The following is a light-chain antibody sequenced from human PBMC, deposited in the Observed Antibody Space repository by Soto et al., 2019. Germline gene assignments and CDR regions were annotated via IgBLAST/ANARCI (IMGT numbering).Light chain of an antibody. V-gene: IGKV3-11*01. J-gene: IGKJ5*01. CDR3: QQRSNWLIT. CDR1: QSVSSY. Sequence: EIVFTQSPATLSLSPGERATPSRRASQSVSSYLAWYQQEPGQAPRLLIYDASNRATGIPARFSGSGSGTDFTLTISSLEPEDFAVYYCQQRSNWLITFGQGTRLEIK. CDR2: DAS.